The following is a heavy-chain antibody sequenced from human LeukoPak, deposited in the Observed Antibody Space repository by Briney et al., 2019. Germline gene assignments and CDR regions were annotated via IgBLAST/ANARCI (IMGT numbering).Heavy chain of an antibody. CDR1: GFTFSRYA. V-gene: IGHV3-64*01. J-gene: IGHJ4*02. CDR2: ISENGDGI. Sequence: GGSLRLSCAASGFTFSRYAMHWVRRAPGKGLEYVSTISENGDGIYYANSVKGRFTISRDNSKNTLYLQMGSLRAEDTAVYYCARANFITMVRGVIITGPFDYWGQGTLVTVSS. CDR3: ARANFITMVRGVIITGPFDY. D-gene: IGHD3-10*01.